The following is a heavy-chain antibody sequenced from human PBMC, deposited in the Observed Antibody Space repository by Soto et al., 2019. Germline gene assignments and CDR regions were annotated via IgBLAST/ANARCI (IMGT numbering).Heavy chain of an antibody. CDR1: GFTFSSYS. Sequence: GGSLRLSCAASGFTFSSYSMNWVRQAPGKGLEWVSSISSSSSYIYYTDSVKGRFTISRDNAKNSLYLQMNSLRAEDTAVYYFARDLSDLWSGYYFDYWGQGTLVTVSS. J-gene: IGHJ4*02. D-gene: IGHD3-3*01. CDR2: ISSSSSYI. V-gene: IGHV3-21*01. CDR3: ARDLSDLWSGYYFDY.